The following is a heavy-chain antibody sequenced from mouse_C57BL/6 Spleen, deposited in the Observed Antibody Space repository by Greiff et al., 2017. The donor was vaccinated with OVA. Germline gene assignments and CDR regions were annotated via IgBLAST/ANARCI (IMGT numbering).Heavy chain of an antibody. CDR1: GYTFTSYW. J-gene: IGHJ3*01. D-gene: IGHD1-1*01. Sequence: QVQLQQPGAELVRPGSSVKLSCKASGYTFTSYWMDWVKQRPGQGLEWIGNIYPSDSETHYNQKFKDKATLTVDKSSSTAYMQLSSLTSEDSAVYYGARGGYYGSSPAWFAYWGQGTLVTVSA. CDR3: ARGGYYGSSPAWFAY. CDR2: IYPSDSET. V-gene: IGHV1-61*01.